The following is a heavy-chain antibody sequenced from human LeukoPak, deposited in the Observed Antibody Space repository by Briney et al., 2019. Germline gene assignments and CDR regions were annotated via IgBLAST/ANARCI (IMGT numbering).Heavy chain of an antibody. CDR3: ARGVDSSPSNFDY. Sequence: SETLSLTCTVSGGSISSYYWSWIRQPPGKGLEWIGYIYYSGSTNYNPSLKSRVTISVDTSKNQFSLKLSSVTAADTAVYYCARGVDSSPSNFDYWGQGTLVTVSS. CDR1: GGSISSYY. V-gene: IGHV4-59*12. CDR2: IYYSGST. J-gene: IGHJ4*02. D-gene: IGHD3-22*01.